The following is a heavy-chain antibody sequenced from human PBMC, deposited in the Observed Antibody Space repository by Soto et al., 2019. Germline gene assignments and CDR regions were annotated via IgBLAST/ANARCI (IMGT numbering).Heavy chain of an antibody. CDR1: GGSISSSSYY. Sequence: SETLSLTCTVSGGSISSSSYYWGWIRQPPGKGLEWIGSIYYSGSTYYNPSLKSRVTISVDTSKNQFSLKLSSVTAADTAVYYCARPRYTYYYGMDVWGQGTTVTVSS. J-gene: IGHJ6*02. CDR2: IYYSGST. CDR3: ARPRYTYYYGMDV. D-gene: IGHD1-1*01. V-gene: IGHV4-39*01.